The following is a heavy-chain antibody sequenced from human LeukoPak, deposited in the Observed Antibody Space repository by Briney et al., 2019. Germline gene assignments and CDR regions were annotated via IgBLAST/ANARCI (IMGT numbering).Heavy chain of an antibody. V-gene: IGHV4-34*01. Sequence: TETLSLTCAGYGGSFSGYYWTWIRQPPGKGLEWIGEINHSGNTNYNPSLKSRVTISVDTSKNQFSLTLSSVTAADTAVYYCARGLLDSYWGQGTLVTVSS. CDR2: INHSGNT. CDR1: GGSFSGYY. J-gene: IGHJ4*02. D-gene: IGHD3-16*01. CDR3: ARGLLDSY.